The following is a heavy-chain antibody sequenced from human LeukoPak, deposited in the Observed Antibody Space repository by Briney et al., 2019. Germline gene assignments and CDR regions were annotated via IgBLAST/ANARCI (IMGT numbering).Heavy chain of an antibody. CDR2: IWYDGSNK. D-gene: IGHD5-24*01. V-gene: IGHV3-33*08. CDR3: AREDGYNKYNWFDP. J-gene: IGHJ5*01. Sequence: PGGSLRLSCAASGFTFSDYYMSWIRQAPGKGLEWVAVIWYDGSNKYYADSVKGRFTISRDNSKNTLYLQMNSLRAEDTAVYYCAREDGYNKYNWFDPWGQGTMVTVSS. CDR1: GFTFSDYY.